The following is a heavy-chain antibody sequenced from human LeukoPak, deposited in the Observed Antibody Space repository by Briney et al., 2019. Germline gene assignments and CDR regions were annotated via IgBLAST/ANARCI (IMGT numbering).Heavy chain of an antibody. CDR1: GGSISSSNW. CDR3: ASLQLGYCSGGSCYI. J-gene: IGHJ4*02. Sequence: SGTLSLTCAVSGGSISSSNWWSWVRQPPGKGLEWIGEIYHSGSTNYNPSLKSRVTISVDKSKNQFSLKLSSATAADTAVYYCASLQLGYCSGGSCYIWGQGTLVTVSS. V-gene: IGHV4-4*02. CDR2: IYHSGST. D-gene: IGHD2-15*01.